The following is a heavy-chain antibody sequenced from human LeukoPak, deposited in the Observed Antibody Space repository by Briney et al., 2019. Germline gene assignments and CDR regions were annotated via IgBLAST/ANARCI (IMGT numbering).Heavy chain of an antibody. CDR1: GGSISSGDYY. Sequence: SQTLSLTCTVSGGSISSGDYYWGWIRQPPGKGLEWIGSIYHSGSTYYNPSLKSRVTISVDTSKNQFSLKLSSVTAADTAVYYCARGGEILTGYYPLFDYWGQGTLVTVSS. J-gene: IGHJ4*02. CDR2: IYHSGST. V-gene: IGHV4-39*07. D-gene: IGHD3-9*01. CDR3: ARGGEILTGYYPLFDY.